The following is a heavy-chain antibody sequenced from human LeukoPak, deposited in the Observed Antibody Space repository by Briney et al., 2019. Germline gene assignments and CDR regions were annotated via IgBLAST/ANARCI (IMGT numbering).Heavy chain of an antibody. D-gene: IGHD3-22*01. V-gene: IGHV3-74*01. J-gene: IGHJ4*02. CDR2: INSDGSRT. CDR3: ARVYYYDSSGYDAIDY. Sequence: PRGSLRLSCAASGFTFSSYWMHWVRQAPGKGLVWVSRINSDGSRTSYADSVKGRFTISRDNAKNTLYLQMNSLRVEDTAVYYCARVYYYDSSGYDAIDYWGQGTLVTVSS. CDR1: GFTFSSYW.